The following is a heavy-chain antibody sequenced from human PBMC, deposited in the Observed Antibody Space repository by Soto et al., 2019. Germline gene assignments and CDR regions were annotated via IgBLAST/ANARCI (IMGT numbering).Heavy chain of an antibody. D-gene: IGHD2-2*01. J-gene: IGHJ4*01. Sequence: ASVKFSCKASGYTFSSYVISWVRHAPGQGLEWMGWFSAYNGFTNYAQKLQGRVTMTIDKSTTTSFMGLRVLRFDATAVYFCGKDYSSITCVLELFYWGQGALVTVSS. V-gene: IGHV1-18*01. CDR1: GYTFSSYV. CDR2: FSAYNGFT. CDR3: GKDYSSITCVLELFY.